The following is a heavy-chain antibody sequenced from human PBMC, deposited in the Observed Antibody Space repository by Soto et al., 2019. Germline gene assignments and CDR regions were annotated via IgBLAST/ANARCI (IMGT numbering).Heavy chain of an antibody. V-gene: IGHV4-4*02. CDR3: ARVVLSITRGAFDA. Sequence: QVQLQESGPGLVKPSGTLSLTCAVSGGSISSSHWLTWVRQSPGKGLEYIGEISHSGTSNSNPSLKGRVTLSVDRSKNHFSLTLTSVTAADTAVYYCARVVLSITRGAFDAWGQGTPVIVSS. CDR2: ISHSGTS. CDR1: GGSISSSHW. J-gene: IGHJ3*01. D-gene: IGHD1-20*01.